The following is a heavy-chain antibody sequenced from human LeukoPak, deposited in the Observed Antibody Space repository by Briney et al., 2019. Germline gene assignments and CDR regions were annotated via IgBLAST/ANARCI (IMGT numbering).Heavy chain of an antibody. J-gene: IGHJ6*04. CDR2: ISSSGSTI. V-gene: IGHV3-48*04. CDR3: AELGITMIGGV. Sequence: GGSLRLSCAASGFTISTYSMNWVRQAPGKGLEWVSYISSSGSTIYYADSVKGRFTISRDNAKNSLYLQMNSLRAEDTAVYYCAELGITMIGGVWGKGTTVTISS. D-gene: IGHD3-10*02. CDR1: GFTISTYS.